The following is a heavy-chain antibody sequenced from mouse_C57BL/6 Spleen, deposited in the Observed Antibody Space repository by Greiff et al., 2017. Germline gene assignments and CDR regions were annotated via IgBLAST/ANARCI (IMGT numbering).Heavy chain of an antibody. D-gene: IGHD1-1*01. CDR1: GYTFTSYW. Sequence: QVHVKQSGAELVRPGSSVKLSCKASGYTFTSYWMHWVKQRPIQGLEWIGNIDPSDSETHYNQKFKDKATLTVDKSSSTAYMQLSSLTSEDSAVYYCARKGFDGSNYAMDYWGQGTSVTVSS. V-gene: IGHV1-52*01. CDR2: IDPSDSET. J-gene: IGHJ4*01. CDR3: ARKGFDGSNYAMDY.